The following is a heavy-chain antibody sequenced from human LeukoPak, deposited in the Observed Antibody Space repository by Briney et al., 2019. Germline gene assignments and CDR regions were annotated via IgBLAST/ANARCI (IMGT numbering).Heavy chain of an antibody. CDR2: INHSGST. CDR1: GDSFSAYS. D-gene: IGHD5-18*01. V-gene: IGHV4-34*01. J-gene: IGHJ5*02. CDR3: ARGEEGGYTYGYWFDP. Sequence: SETLSLTCAVDGDSFSAYSWSWIRQPPGKGLEWIGDINHSGSTNYNPSLKSRVTISLDTSKNQFSLKLSSVAAADTAVYYCARGEEGGYTYGYWFDPWGQGTLVTVAS.